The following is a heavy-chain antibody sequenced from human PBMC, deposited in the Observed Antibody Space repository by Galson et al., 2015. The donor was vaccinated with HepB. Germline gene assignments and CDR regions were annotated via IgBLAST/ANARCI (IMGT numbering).Heavy chain of an antibody. CDR3: ARDRRYTTSFGVVTLTGFDY. CDR1: GYTFTSYA. D-gene: IGHD3-3*01. Sequence: SVKVSCKASGYTFTSYAMHWVRQAPGQRLEWMGWINAGNGNTKYSQKFQGRVTITRDTSASTAYMELSSLRSEDTAVYYCARDRRYTTSFGVVTLTGFDYWGQRTLVTVSS. J-gene: IGHJ4*02. V-gene: IGHV1-3*01. CDR2: INAGNGNT.